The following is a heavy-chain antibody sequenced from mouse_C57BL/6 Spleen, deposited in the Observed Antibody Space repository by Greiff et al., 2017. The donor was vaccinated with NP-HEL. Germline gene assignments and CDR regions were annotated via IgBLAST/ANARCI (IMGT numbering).Heavy chain of an antibody. CDR3: ARQEGLGPFDY. V-gene: IGHV5-6*01. CDR1: GFTFSSYG. CDR2: ISSGGSYT. D-gene: IGHD4-1*01. Sequence: EVQGVESGGDLVKPGGSLKLSCAASGFTFSSYGMSWVRQTPDKRLEWVATISSGGSYTYYPDSVKGRFTISRDNAKNTLYLQMSSLKSEDTAMYYCARQEGLGPFDYWGQGTTLTVSS. J-gene: IGHJ2*01.